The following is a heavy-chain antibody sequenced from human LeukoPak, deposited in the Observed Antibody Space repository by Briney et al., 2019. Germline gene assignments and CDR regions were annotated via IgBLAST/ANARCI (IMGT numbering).Heavy chain of an antibody. CDR3: AIDRRRGYSYGYDSDY. Sequence: PGGTLRLSCAASRFTFSSYWMSWVRQAPGKGLEWVANIKQDGSEKYYVDSVKGRFTISRDNAKNSLYLQMDSLRAEDTAVYYCAIDRRRGYSYGYDSDYWGQGTLVTVSS. CDR1: RFTFSSYW. CDR2: IKQDGSEK. D-gene: IGHD5-18*01. V-gene: IGHV3-7*01. J-gene: IGHJ4*02.